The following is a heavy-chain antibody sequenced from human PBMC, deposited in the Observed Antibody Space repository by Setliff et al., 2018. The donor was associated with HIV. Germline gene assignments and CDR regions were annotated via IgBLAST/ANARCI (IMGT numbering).Heavy chain of an antibody. J-gene: IGHJ4*02. V-gene: IGHV3-53*01. D-gene: IGHD5-18*01. CDR3: ARVAAYGYLSHYFDY. CDR2: IYSDNRT. CDR1: GFTVSRNH. Sequence: GSLRLSCAASGFTVSRNHMSWVRQAPGKGLEWVSIIYSDNRTYYADSVKGRFTISRDTSKNTLYLQMNSLRAEDTAVFYCARVAAYGYLSHYFDYWGQGTLVTVSS.